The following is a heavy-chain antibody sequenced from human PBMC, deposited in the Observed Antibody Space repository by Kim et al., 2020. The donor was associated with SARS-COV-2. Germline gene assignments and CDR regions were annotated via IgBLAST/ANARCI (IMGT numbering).Heavy chain of an antibody. V-gene: IGHV3-9*01. D-gene: IGHD4-17*01. CDR1: GFTFDDYD. CDR3: AKDMKSTGDPPWYFGY. Sequence: GGSLRLSCAASGFTFDDYDMHWVRQAPGKGLEWVSGISWNSGSIGYADSVKGRFTISRDNAKNSLYLQMNSLRAEDTALYYCAKDMKSTGDPPWYFGYWGPGTLRTVSS. J-gene: IGHJ4*02. CDR2: ISWNSGSI.